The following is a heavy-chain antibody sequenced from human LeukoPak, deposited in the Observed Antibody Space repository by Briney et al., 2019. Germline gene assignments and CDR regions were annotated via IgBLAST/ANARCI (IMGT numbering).Heavy chain of an antibody. D-gene: IGHD1-26*01. CDR1: GGSFSGNF. CDR3: ARVPESVGINYFDS. V-gene: IGHV4-34*01. Sequence: PSETLSLTYAVYGGSFSGNFWSWVRQPPGKGLEWIGEINHRGNTNYNPSLKSRVTISVDTSKNQFSLKLSSVTAADTAVYYCARVPESVGINYFDSWGQGTQVTVSS. J-gene: IGHJ4*02. CDR2: INHRGNT.